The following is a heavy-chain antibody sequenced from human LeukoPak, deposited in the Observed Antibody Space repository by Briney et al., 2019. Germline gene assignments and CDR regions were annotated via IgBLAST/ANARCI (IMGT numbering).Heavy chain of an antibody. D-gene: IGHD1-26*01. J-gene: IGHJ5*02. CDR2: INYSGSI. CDR3: ARWDRGWFDP. Sequence: SETLSLTCTVSGGSISSYYWSWIRQPPGKGLEWIGEINYSGSINYSPSLKSRVTISVDTSKNQFSLKLSSVTAADTAVYYCARWDRGWFDPWGQGTLVTVSS. CDR1: GGSISSYY. V-gene: IGHV4-59*01.